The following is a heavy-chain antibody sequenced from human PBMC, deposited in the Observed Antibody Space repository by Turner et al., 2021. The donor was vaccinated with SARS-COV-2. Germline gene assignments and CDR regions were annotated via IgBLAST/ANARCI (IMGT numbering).Heavy chain of an antibody. Sequence: QVQLQESGPGLVKSSETLSLTCSVSGGSVNSGTYYWSWIRQPPGQALEWIGFVSYSGTTNYNSSLKSRVTISLDTSKNQFSLRLTSVTAADTALYYCARYDSGNHNWFDPWGQGTLVTVSS. J-gene: IGHJ5*02. CDR1: GGSVNSGTYY. D-gene: IGHD5-12*01. V-gene: IGHV4-61*01. CDR2: VSYSGTT. CDR3: ARYDSGNHNWFDP.